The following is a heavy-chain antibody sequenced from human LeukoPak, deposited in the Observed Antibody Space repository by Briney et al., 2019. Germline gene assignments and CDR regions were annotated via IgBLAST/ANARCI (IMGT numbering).Heavy chain of an antibody. J-gene: IGHJ4*02. CDR2: IYYSGST. CDR1: GGSISSSSYY. D-gene: IGHD6-13*01. V-gene: IGHV4-61*05. Sequence: SETLSLTCTVSGGSISSSSYYWGWIRQPPGKGLEWIGYIYYSGSTNYNPSLKSRVTISVDTSKNQFSLKLSSVTAADTAVYYCARVSAAGLFDYGGQGTLVTVSS. CDR3: ARVSAAGLFDY.